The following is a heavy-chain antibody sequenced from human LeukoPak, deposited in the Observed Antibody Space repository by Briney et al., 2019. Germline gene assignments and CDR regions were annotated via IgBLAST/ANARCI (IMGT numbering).Heavy chain of an antibody. D-gene: IGHD3-22*01. CDR1: GFTFSSRD. V-gene: IGHV3-48*03. CDR2: IAISDTAT. CDR3: ARDVRIYYYDSSPDY. J-gene: IGHJ4*02. Sequence: HPGGSLRLSCATSGFTFSSRDMNRVRQAPGKGLEWISYIAISDTATLYADSVKGRFTISRDNAKNSLHLQMNSLRVEDTAVYYCARDVRIYYYDSSPDYWGQGALVTVSS.